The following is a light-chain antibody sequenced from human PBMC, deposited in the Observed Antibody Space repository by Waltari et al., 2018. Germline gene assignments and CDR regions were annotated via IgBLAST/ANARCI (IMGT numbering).Light chain of an antibody. CDR3: QQYGDSPPWT. CDR1: QSVRTAY. J-gene: IGKJ1*01. Sequence: ETVLTQSPGTLSLSPGDRATLSCRASQSVRTAYLAWYHQRPGQAPRLLIYGGSKRVTGIPDRFSGSASGTHFTLTINKLEPGDCGVYYCQQYGDSPPWTFGQGTKVEIK. V-gene: IGKV3-20*01. CDR2: GGS.